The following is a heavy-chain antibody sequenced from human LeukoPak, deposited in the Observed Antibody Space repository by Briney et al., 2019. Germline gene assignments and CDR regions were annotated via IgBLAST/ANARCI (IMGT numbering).Heavy chain of an antibody. CDR1: GFTFSLYS. V-gene: IGHV3-21*01. J-gene: IGHJ3*02. D-gene: IGHD1-1*01. Sequence: GGSLRLSCAASGFTFSLYSMTWVRQASGKGLEWVSSISRSSRDIYYVDSVRGRFTISRDNAKNALSLQMNSLRAEDTAVYYCARSTLGGAFDIWGQGTMVTVSS. CDR2: ISRSSRDI. CDR3: ARSTLGGAFDI.